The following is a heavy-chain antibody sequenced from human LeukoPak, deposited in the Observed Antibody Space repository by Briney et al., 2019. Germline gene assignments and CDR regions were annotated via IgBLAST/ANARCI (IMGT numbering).Heavy chain of an antibody. CDR1: GGSISNDDYY. D-gene: IGHD2-15*01. CDR3: ARADVVVVAATRRWNWFDP. V-gene: IGHV4-39*07. J-gene: IGHJ5*02. CDR2: MYYSGTA. Sequence: SETLSLTCTVSGGSISNDDYYWGWIRQPPGKGLEWIGSMYYSGTAYYNPSLKSRVIISADTSKNQLSLRLSSVTAADTAVYYCARADVVVVAATRRWNWFDPWGQGTLVTVSS.